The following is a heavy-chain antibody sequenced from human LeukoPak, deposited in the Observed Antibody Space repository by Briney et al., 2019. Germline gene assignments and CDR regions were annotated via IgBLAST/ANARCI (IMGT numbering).Heavy chain of an antibody. V-gene: IGHV3-48*03. J-gene: IGHJ4*02. CDR1: GFTFSSYE. CDR2: ISSSGSTI. CDR3: ARVPLAVVDTAMVGDY. D-gene: IGHD5-18*01. Sequence: GGSLRLSCAASGFTFSSYEMNWVRQAPGKGLEWVSYISSSGSTIYYADSVKGRFTISRDNAKNSLYLQMNSLRAEDTAVYYCARVPLAVVDTAMVGDYWGQGTLATVSS.